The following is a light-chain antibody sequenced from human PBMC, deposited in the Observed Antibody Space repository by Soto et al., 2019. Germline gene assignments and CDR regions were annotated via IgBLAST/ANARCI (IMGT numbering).Light chain of an antibody. Sequence: QSVLTQPPSVSGAPGQTVTISCAGSSSNIGPGFDVHWYQQVSGAAPKLLIYGNSNRPSGVPDRFSGSRSGTSASLAITGLQPEDEADYYCQSYDSSLRGSVLGQGTKVTV. CDR1: SSNIGPGFD. V-gene: IGLV1-40*01. CDR2: GNS. CDR3: QSYDSSLRGSV. J-gene: IGLJ1*01.